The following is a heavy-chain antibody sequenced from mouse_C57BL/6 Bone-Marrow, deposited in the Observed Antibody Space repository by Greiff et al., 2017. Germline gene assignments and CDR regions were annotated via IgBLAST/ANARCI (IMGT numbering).Heavy chain of an antibody. CDR1: GYTFTDYE. D-gene: IGHD4-1*01. V-gene: IGHV1-15*01. J-gene: IGHJ2*01. Sequence: QVQLQQSGAELVRPGASVTLSCKASGYTFTDYEMHWVKQTPVHGLEWIGAIDPETGGTAYNQKFKGKAILTADKSSSTAYMELRSLTSEGSPVYYCTRRGGTEKSYFVYWGQGTTHTVSS. CDR3: TRRGGTEKSYFVY. CDR2: IDPETGGT.